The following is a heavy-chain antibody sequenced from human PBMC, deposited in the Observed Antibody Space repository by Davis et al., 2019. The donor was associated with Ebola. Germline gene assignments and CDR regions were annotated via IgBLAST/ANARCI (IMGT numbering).Heavy chain of an antibody. CDR2: IYHSGST. V-gene: IGHV4-4*02. CDR1: GGSISSSNW. D-gene: IGHD2-2*01. Sequence: MPSETLSLTCAVSGGSISSSNWWRWVRQPPGKGLEWIGEIYHSGSTNYNPSLKSRVTISVDKSKNQFSLKLSSVTAADTAVYYCARGGYCSSTSCYGYYYYGMDVWGQGTTVTVSS. J-gene: IGHJ6*02. CDR3: ARGGYCSSTSCYGYYYYGMDV.